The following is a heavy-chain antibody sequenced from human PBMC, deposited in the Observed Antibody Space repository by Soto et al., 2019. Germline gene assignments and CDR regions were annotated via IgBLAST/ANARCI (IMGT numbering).Heavy chain of an antibody. D-gene: IGHD2-2*01. V-gene: IGHV1-18*01. CDR3: ARGGYCNSSSRYEYLYRRIDV. CDR1: GYTFTNYG. CDR2: ISVSNGNT. Sequence: ASVKVSCKASGYTFTNYGLSWVRQAPGQGIEWMGFISVSNGNTHYARKFYGRLTVTTDTSTSTAYMELRSLRSDDTAVYYCARGGYCNSSSRYEYLYRRIDVWGQGTKVTVSS. J-gene: IGHJ6*02.